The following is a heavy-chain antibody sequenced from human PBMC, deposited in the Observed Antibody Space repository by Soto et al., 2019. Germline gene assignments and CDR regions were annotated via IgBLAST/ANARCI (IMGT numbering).Heavy chain of an antibody. J-gene: IGHJ6*02. CDR1: GYXFTSYW. Sequence: EXLKISCKSSGYXFTSYWVVWVRQMPGKGLEWMGIIYPGDSDTRYSPSFQGQLTISADKYISTAYLQWSSMQAPDNAMYYCASPTLSSSGMDVWGQGTTATVS. CDR2: IYPGDSDT. CDR3: ASPTLSSSGMDV. V-gene: IGHV5-51*01. D-gene: IGHD1-26*01.